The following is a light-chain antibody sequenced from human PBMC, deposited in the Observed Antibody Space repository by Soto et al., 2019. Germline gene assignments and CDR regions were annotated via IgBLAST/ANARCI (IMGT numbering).Light chain of an antibody. CDR1: QSVSNKY. CDR2: GSS. Sequence: EVVLTQSPGTLSLSPGERATLSCRASQSVSNKYLAWYQQKPGQAPRLLISGSSDRATGIPDRFSGSGSGTDFPLTISRLEPEDFAVYYCQQYGSSPPYTFGQGTKLEIK. CDR3: QQYGSSPPYT. V-gene: IGKV3-20*01. J-gene: IGKJ2*01.